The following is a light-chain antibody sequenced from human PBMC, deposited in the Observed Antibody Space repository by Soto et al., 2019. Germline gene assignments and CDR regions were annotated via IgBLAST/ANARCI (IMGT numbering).Light chain of an antibody. CDR1: QGINNF. CDR3: QQYHSYPVT. CDR2: GAS. Sequence: DIQMTQSPSSLSASVGDTVTITCRASQGINNFLAWFQQKPGKAPKSLIYGASSLQSGVPSKFSGSGSDTGSTLTISSLQPEDSATYFCQQYHSYPVTFGGGTKVEIK. V-gene: IGKV1-16*02. J-gene: IGKJ4*01.